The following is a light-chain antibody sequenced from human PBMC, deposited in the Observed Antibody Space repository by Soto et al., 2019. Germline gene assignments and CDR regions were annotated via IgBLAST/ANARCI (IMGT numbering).Light chain of an antibody. J-gene: IGLJ2*01. Sequence: QSALTQPASVSGSPGQSITISCTGTSSDVGTYNYVSWYQQYPGKAPKLMIYEVTNRPSGVSNRFSGSKSGNTASLTISGLQAEDEADYYCSSYTSINTVIFGGGTKVTVL. V-gene: IGLV2-14*01. CDR2: EVT. CDR3: SSYTSINTVI. CDR1: SSDVGTYNY.